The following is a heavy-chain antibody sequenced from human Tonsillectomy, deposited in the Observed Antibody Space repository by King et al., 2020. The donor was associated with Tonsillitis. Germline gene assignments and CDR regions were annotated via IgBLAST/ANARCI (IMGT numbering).Heavy chain of an antibody. V-gene: IGHV3-30*04. Sequence: QLVESGGGVVQPGRSLRLSCAASGFTFSNYAMHWVRQAPGKGLEWVAIIXYDGSEKYYADSVKGRFTIXRENSKNKMYGQMNRLTTEDTAVYACARDRMSGDXNXPLGYFDYXGQGXLXTVSS. CDR2: IXYDGSEK. D-gene: IGHD2-21*02. CDR1: GFTFSNYA. CDR3: ARDRMSGDXNXPLGYFDY. J-gene: IGHJ4*02.